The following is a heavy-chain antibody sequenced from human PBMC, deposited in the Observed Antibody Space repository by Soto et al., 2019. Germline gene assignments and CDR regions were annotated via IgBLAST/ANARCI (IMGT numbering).Heavy chain of an antibody. D-gene: IGHD5-12*01. CDR3: AKVSGYDYGYYYYYMDV. V-gene: IGHV3-23*01. J-gene: IGHJ6*03. CDR2: ISGSGGST. Sequence: GGSLRLSCAASGFTFSSYAMSWVRQAPGKGLEWVSAISGSGGSTYYADSVKGRFTISRDNSKNTLYLQMNSLRAEDTAVYYCAKVSGYDYGYYYYYMDVWGKGTTVTVSS. CDR1: GFTFSSYA.